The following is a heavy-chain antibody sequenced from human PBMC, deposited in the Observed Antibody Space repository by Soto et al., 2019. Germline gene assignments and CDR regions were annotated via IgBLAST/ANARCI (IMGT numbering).Heavy chain of an antibody. CDR3: ARDRRYYYDSSGYLPSPFSQWGYYYCIDV. CDR2: INPSGGST. V-gene: IGHV1-46*01. Sequence: ASVKVSCKAAGYTFTSYYMHWVRQAPGQGLEWMGIINPSGGSTSYAQKFQGRVTMTRDTSTSTVYMELSSLRSEDTAVYYCARDRRYYYDSSGYLPSPFSQWGYYYCIDVWGQGTTVTVSS. CDR1: GYTFTSYY. J-gene: IGHJ6*02. D-gene: IGHD3-22*01.